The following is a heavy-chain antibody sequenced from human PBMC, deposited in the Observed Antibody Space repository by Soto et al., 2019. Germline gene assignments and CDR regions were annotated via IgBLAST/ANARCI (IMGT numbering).Heavy chain of an antibody. J-gene: IGHJ5*02. CDR2: LSRSGGAT. D-gene: IGHD1-7*01. Sequence: GGSLRLSCTVSGFTTRFYSMSWVRQTPGKGMEWVAALSRSGGATYYADSVRGRFTISRDASKDTLFLQMSNLRAEDAALYYCSKGAMSTIRNSFDPWGQGTLVTVSS. CDR3: SKGAMSTIRNSFDP. V-gene: IGHV3-23*01. CDR1: GFTTRFYS.